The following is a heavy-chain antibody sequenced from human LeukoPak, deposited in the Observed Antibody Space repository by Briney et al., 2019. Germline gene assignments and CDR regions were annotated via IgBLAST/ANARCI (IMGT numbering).Heavy chain of an antibody. V-gene: IGHV4-38-2*02. Sequence: SETLSLTCTVSTYSISSGYYWGWIRQPPGKGLEWIGNIYHNGNTYYNPSLKSRVTISVDTSKKQFSLKLRTATAADTAVYYCARQAAAGSGPRFDPWGQGTLVTVSS. J-gene: IGHJ5*02. CDR1: TYSISSGYY. D-gene: IGHD6-13*01. CDR2: IYHNGNT. CDR3: ARQAAAGSGPRFDP.